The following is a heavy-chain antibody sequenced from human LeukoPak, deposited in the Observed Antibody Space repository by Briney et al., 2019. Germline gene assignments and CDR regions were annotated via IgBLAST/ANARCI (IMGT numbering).Heavy chain of an antibody. D-gene: IGHD3-3*01. Sequence: PGGSLRLSCAASGFTFSGSAMHWVRQASGKGLEWVGRIRSKANSYATAYAASVKGRFTISRDNSKNTLYLQMNSLRAEDTAVYYCANPGPGIFGVLRFDPWGQGTLVTVSS. CDR3: ANPGPGIFGVLRFDP. J-gene: IGHJ5*02. V-gene: IGHV3-73*01. CDR1: GFTFSGSA. CDR2: IRSKANSYAT.